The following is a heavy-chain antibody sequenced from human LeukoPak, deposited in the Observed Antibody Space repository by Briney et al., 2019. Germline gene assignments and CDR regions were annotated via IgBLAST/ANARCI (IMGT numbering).Heavy chain of an antibody. J-gene: IGHJ4*02. Sequence: GGSLRLSCAASGFTFNSYEMNWVRQAPGKGLEWVSYISSGSTIYDADSVKGRFTISRDNAKNSLYLQMNSLRAEDTAVYYCARESIAVAGAPFDYWGQGTLVTVSS. V-gene: IGHV3-48*03. CDR1: GFTFNSYE. D-gene: IGHD6-19*01. CDR3: ARESIAVAGAPFDY. CDR2: ISSGSTI.